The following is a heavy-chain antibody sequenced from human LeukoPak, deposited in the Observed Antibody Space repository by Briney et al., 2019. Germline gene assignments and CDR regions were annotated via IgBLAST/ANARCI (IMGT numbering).Heavy chain of an antibody. D-gene: IGHD6-6*01. CDR2: IRSKAYGGTT. V-gene: IGHV3-49*03. J-gene: IGHJ6*03. CDR1: GFTFGDYA. Sequence: GGSLRLSCTASGFTFGDYAMSWFRQAPGKGLEWVGFIRSKAYGGTTEYAASVKGRFTISRVDSKSIDYLQMKSLKTENTAVYDCTRVRGSSHYYDYMDVWGKGTTVTVSS. CDR3: TRVRGSSHYYDYMDV.